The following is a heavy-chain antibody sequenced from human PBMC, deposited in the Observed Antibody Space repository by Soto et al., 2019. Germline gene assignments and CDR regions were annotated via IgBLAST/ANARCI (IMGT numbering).Heavy chain of an antibody. CDR2: IKQDGSEK. V-gene: IGHV3-7*05. D-gene: IGHD3-3*01. CDR1: GFTFSSYW. J-gene: IGHJ3*02. CDR3: ATYYDFWSGYYHAPDAFDI. Sequence: EVQLVESGGGLVQPGGSLRLSCAASGFTFSSYWMSWVRQAPGKGLEWVANIKQDGSEKYYVDSVKGRFTISRDNAKNSLYQQMNSLRAEDTAVYYCATYYDFWSGYYHAPDAFDIWGQGTMVTVSS.